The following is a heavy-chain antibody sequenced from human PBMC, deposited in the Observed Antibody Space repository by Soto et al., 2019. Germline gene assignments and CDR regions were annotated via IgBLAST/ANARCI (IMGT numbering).Heavy chain of an antibody. CDR2: ISSSSSYI. D-gene: IGHD2-2*01. CDR3: ARDIVVAQFDP. J-gene: IGHJ5*02. V-gene: IGHV3-21*01. CDR1: GFTFSSYS. Sequence: PWGSLRLSCAASGFTFSSYSMNWVRQAPGKGLEWVSSISSSSSYIYYADSVKGRFTISRDNAKNSLYLQMDSLRAEDTAVYYCARDIVVAQFDPWGQGTLVTVSS.